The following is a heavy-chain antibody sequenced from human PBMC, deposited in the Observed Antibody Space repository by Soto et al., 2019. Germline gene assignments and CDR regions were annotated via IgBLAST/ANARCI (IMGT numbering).Heavy chain of an antibody. CDR2: INHSGST. J-gene: IGHJ4*02. CDR3: AIQQLGWFPFDY. D-gene: IGHD6-6*01. Sequence: QVQLQQWGAGLLKPSETLSLTCAVYGGSFSGYYWSWIRQPPGKGLEWIGEINHSGSTNYNPSLKSRVSISVDTYKNQFSLKLSSVTAAYTAVYYCAIQQLGWFPFDYWGQGTLVTVSS. V-gene: IGHV4-34*01. CDR1: GGSFSGYY.